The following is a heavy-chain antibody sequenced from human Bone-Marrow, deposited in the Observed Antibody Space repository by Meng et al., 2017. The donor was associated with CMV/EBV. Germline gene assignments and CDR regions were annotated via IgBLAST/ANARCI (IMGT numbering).Heavy chain of an antibody. D-gene: IGHD2-2*01. CDR1: GFTFSSYS. CDR2: ISSSSSYI. Sequence: GESLKISCAASGFTFSSYSMNWVRQAPGKGLEWVSSISSSSSYIYYADSVKGRFTISRDNAKNSLYLQMNSLRAEDTAVYYCAREGLVVVPAAIHGMDVCGQGTTVTVSS. V-gene: IGHV3-21*01. J-gene: IGHJ6*02. CDR3: AREGLVVVPAAIHGMDV.